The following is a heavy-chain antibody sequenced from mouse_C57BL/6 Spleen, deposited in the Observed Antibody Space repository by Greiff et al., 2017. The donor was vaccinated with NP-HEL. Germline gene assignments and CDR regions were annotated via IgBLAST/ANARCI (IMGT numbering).Heavy chain of an antibody. CDR1: GYSITSGYY. CDR3: AREGDDYSNPYAMDY. D-gene: IGHD2-5*01. J-gene: IGHJ4*01. CDR2: ISYDGSN. V-gene: IGHV3-6*01. Sequence: EVKLQESGPGLVKPSQSLSLTCSVTGYSITSGYYWNWIRQFPGNKLEWMGYISYDGSNNYNPSLKNRISITRDTSKNQFFLKLNSVTTEDTATYYCAREGDDYSNPYAMDYWGQGTSVTVSS.